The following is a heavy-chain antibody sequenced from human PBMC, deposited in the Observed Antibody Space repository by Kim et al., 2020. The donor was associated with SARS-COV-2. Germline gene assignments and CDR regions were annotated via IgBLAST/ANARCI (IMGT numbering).Heavy chain of an antibody. CDR2: INHSGST. J-gene: IGHJ4*02. Sequence: SETLSLTCAVYGGSFSGYYWSWIRQPPGKGLEWIGEINHSGSTNYNPSLKSRVTISVDTSKNQFSLKLSSVTAADTAVYYCARGRNVLRLFDYWGQGTLVTVSS. CDR1: GGSFSGYY. V-gene: IGHV4-34*01. CDR3: ARGRNVLRLFDY. D-gene: IGHD3-3*01.